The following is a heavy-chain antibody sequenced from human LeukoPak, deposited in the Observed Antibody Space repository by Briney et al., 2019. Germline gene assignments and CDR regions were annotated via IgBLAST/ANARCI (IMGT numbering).Heavy chain of an antibody. CDR1: GFTFSSYA. D-gene: IGHD3-10*01. CDR2: ISSNGGST. Sequence: GGSLRLSCAASGFTFSSYAMHWVRQAPGKGLEHVSAISSNGGSTYYANSVKGRFTISRDNSKNTLYLQMGSLRAEDMAVYYCARDPVGSGKFYFDYWGQGTLVTVSS. V-gene: IGHV3-64*01. J-gene: IGHJ4*02. CDR3: ARDPVGSGKFYFDY.